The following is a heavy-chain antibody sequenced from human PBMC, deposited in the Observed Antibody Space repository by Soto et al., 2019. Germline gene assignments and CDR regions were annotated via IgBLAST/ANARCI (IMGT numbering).Heavy chain of an antibody. V-gene: IGHV3-23*01. Sequence: GGSLRLSCAASGFTFSSYAMSWVRQAPGKGLEWVSAISGSGGSTYYADSVKGRFTISRDNSKNTLYLQMNSLGAEDTAVYYCAKDESVDRITIFGVVITSFDYWGQGTLVTVSS. D-gene: IGHD3-3*01. CDR2: ISGSGGST. CDR3: AKDESVDRITIFGVVITSFDY. CDR1: GFTFSSYA. J-gene: IGHJ4*02.